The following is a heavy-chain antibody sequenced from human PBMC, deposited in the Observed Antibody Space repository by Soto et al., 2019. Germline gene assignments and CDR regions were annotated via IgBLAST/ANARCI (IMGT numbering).Heavy chain of an antibody. Sequence: EVQLVESGGGLVQPGGSLRLSCAAYGFTFSTYWMSWVRQAPGKGLEWVGNIKEDGSEKYYVDSVKGRFTISRDNAKNSLYLQMNSLRAEDTAVYYCAGTTIRGLGTTVTVSS. J-gene: IGHJ6*01. CDR2: IKEDGSEK. V-gene: IGHV3-7*05. CDR1: GFTFSTYW. CDR3: AGTTI. D-gene: IGHD5-12*01.